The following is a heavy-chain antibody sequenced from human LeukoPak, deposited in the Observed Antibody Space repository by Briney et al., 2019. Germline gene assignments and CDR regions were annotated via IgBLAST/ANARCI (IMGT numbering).Heavy chain of an antibody. CDR3: AKRAGHYNDSSPAEYFQH. V-gene: IGHV3-23*01. CDR1: GFTFSNYG. Sequence: PGGSLRLSCAASGFTFSNYGMSWVRQAPGKGLEWVSAISGSGGSTYYADSVKGRVTISRDKSKNTLFLQMNSVRAEDTAVYYCAKRAGHYNDSSPAEYFQHWGQGTLVTVSS. CDR2: ISGSGGST. J-gene: IGHJ1*01. D-gene: IGHD3-22*01.